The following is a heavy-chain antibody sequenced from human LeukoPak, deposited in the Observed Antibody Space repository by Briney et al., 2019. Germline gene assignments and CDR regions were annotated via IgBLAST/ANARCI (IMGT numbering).Heavy chain of an antibody. CDR3: ARAGEQLPPPEKWFDP. D-gene: IGHD6-13*01. CDR2: IYYSGST. V-gene: IGHV4-39*07. J-gene: IGHJ5*02. Sequence: PSETLSLTCTVSGGSISSSSYYWGWIRQPPGKGLEWIGSIYYSGSTYYNPSLKSRVTISVDTSKNQFSLKLSSVTAADTAVYYCARAGEQLPPPEKWFDPWGQGTLVTVSS. CDR1: GGSISSSSYY.